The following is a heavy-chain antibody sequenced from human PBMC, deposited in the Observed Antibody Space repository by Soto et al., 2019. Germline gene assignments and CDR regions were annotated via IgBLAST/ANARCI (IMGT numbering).Heavy chain of an antibody. CDR1: GGTFSSYA. CDR2: IIPIFGTA. V-gene: IGHV1-69*06. J-gene: IGHJ4*02. D-gene: IGHD6-19*01. CDR3: ATHPGRSGCGAFDY. Sequence: SVKVSCKASGGTFSSYASSWVRQAPGQGLEWMGGIIPIFGTANYAQKFQGRVTITADKSTSTAYMELSSLRSEDTAVYYCATHPGRSGCGAFDYWVQGTLVTVSS.